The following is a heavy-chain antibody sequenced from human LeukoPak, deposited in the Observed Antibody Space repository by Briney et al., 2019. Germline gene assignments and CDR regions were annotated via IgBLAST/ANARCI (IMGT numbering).Heavy chain of an antibody. D-gene: IGHD2-15*01. J-gene: IGHJ4*02. CDR2: ISYDGSNK. CDR1: GFTLSSYA. V-gene: IGHV3-30-3*01. CDR3: ARDHADIVVVVAANGFDY. Sequence: PGGSLRLSCAASGFTLSSYAMPWVRQAPGKGLEWVAVISYDGSNKYYADSVKGRFTISRDNSKNTLYLQMNSLRAEDTAVYYCARDHADIVVVVAANGFDYWGQGTLVTVSS.